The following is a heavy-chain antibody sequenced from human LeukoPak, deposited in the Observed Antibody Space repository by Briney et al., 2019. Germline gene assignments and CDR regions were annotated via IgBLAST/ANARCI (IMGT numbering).Heavy chain of an antibody. CDR3: ARSSPSGATYFNY. CDR2: IYTSGST. V-gene: IGHV4-4*07. Sequence: PSETLSLTCTVSGGSISSQYWNWLRQPAGKGLEWLGRIYTSGSTHYNPSLKSRISMSVDTSKAQFSLKLNSVTAADTAVYFCARSSPSGATYFNYWGQGTLVTVSS. CDR1: GGSISSQY. D-gene: IGHD2-15*01. J-gene: IGHJ4*02.